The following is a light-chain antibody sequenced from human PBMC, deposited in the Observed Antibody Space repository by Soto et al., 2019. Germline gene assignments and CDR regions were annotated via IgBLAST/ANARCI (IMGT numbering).Light chain of an antibody. CDR3: LLSYSGASWV. CDR1: TGAVTSGHY. V-gene: IGLV7-46*01. J-gene: IGLJ2*01. CDR2: DTS. Sequence: QAVVTQEPSLTVSPGGTVTLTCGSSTGAVTSGHYPYWFQQKPGQAPRTLISDTSNKHSWTPARFSGSLLGGKAALTLSGAQHEDEAEYYCLLSYSGASWVFGGGTKLTVL.